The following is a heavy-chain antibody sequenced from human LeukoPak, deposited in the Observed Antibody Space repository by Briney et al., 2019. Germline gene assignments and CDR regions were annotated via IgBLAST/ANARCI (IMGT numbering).Heavy chain of an antibody. V-gene: IGHV3-30-3*01. D-gene: IGHD3-3*01. CDR3: ARDRYDSYGMDV. CDR1: GFTFSSYA. Sequence: PGRSLRLSCAASGFTFSSYAMHWVRQAPGKGLEWVAVISYDGSNKYYADSVKGRFTISRDNSKNTLYLQMNSLRAEDTAVYYCARDRYDSYGMDVWGQGTTVTVSS. J-gene: IGHJ6*02. CDR2: ISYDGSNK.